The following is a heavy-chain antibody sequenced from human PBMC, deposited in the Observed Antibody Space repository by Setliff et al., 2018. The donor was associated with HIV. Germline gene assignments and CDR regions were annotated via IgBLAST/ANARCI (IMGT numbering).Heavy chain of an antibody. D-gene: IGHD6-19*01. CDR3: ARGRGAWFEGSWFDP. Sequence: SETLSLTCTVSGGSINIGSFYWSWIRQPAGKGPEWLGHVYTSGNTYYDPSLASRVAISLDRSKNQFSLKLDSVTAADTALYFCARGRGAWFEGSWFDPWGQGILVTVSS. J-gene: IGHJ5*02. V-gene: IGHV4-61*09. CDR2: VYTSGNT. CDR1: GGSINIGSFY.